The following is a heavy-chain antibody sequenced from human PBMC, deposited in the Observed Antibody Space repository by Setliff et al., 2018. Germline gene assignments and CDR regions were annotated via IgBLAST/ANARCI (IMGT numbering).Heavy chain of an antibody. CDR1: GFTFGSLW. D-gene: IGHD2-2*01. CDR2: INEDGSAQ. Sequence: GGSLRLSCAASGFTFGSLWMAWVRQTPGKGLEWVANINEDGSAQFYVDSVLGRFTISRDNAKNSLSLEMNSLRVEDAAVYYCARFLEVRSSCTYTNCYENPLAYWGQGTLVTVSS. CDR3: ARFLEVRSSCTYTNCYENPLAY. V-gene: IGHV3-7*01. J-gene: IGHJ4*02.